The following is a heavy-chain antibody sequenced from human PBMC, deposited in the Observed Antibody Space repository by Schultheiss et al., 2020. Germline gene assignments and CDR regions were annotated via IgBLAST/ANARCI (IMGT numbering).Heavy chain of an antibody. D-gene: IGHD1-26*01. CDR3: ARGGGSYSLDY. CDR1: GFTFNSYS. Sequence: GWSLRLSCAASGFTFNSYSMNWVRQAPGKGLEWVSSISSSSSYIYYADSVKGRFTISRDNAKNSLYLQMNSLRAEDTAVYYCARGGGSYSLDYWGQGTLVTVSS. CDR2: ISSSSSYI. J-gene: IGHJ4*02. V-gene: IGHV3-21*01.